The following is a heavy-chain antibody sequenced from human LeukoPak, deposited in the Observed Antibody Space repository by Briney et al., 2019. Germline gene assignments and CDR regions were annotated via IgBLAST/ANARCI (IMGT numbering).Heavy chain of an antibody. CDR2: IWYDGSNK. D-gene: IGHD2/OR15-2a*01. CDR1: GFTFSTYA. Sequence: GGSLRLSCAASGFTFSTYAMHWVRQAPGKGLEWVALIWYDGSNKYYTDSVKGRLTISRDNSKDTLFLQMNSLRAEDTAVYYCAREGPRGNSQFDYWGQGTLVTVSS. V-gene: IGHV3-33*08. J-gene: IGHJ4*02. CDR3: AREGPRGNSQFDY.